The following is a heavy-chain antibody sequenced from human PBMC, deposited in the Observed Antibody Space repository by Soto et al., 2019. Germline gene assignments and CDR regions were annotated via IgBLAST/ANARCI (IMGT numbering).Heavy chain of an antibody. J-gene: IGHJ4*02. CDR2: INPNSGGT. Sequence: QVPLVQSGAEVKKPGASVKVSCKASGYTFTGYYMHWVRQAPGQGLEWMGWINPNSGGTNYAQKFQGWVTMTRDTSISTAYMELSRLRSDDTAVYYCARADDYGGNSPFDYWGQGTLVTVSS. CDR3: ARADDYGGNSPFDY. CDR1: GYTFTGYY. V-gene: IGHV1-2*04. D-gene: IGHD4-17*01.